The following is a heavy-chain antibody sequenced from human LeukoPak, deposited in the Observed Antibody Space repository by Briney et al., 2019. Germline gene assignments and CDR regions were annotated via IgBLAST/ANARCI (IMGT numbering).Heavy chain of an antibody. CDR3: ARDRGDGSPFDY. Sequence: GASVNVSCKASGGTFSSYAISWVRPAPGQGLEWMGGIIPIFGTANYAQKFQGRVTITADESTSTAYMELSSLRSEDTAVYYCARDRGDGSPFDYWGQGTLVTVSS. J-gene: IGHJ4*02. D-gene: IGHD5-24*01. CDR2: IIPIFGTA. CDR1: GGTFSSYA. V-gene: IGHV1-69*13.